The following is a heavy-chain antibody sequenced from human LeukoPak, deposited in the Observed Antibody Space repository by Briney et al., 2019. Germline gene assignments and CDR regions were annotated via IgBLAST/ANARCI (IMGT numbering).Heavy chain of an antibody. J-gene: IGHJ3*02. CDR2: ISSSSSYI. CDR3: VRVPELDFDWSDNGDAFDI. Sequence: GGSLRLSCAASGFTFTTHSMNWVRQAPGKGLEWVSYISSSSSYIYYVDSVRGRFTISRDNADNSLYLQMNSLRDEDTAVYYCVRVPELDFDWSDNGDAFDIWGQGTMVTVSS. CDR1: GFTFTTHS. D-gene: IGHD3-9*01. V-gene: IGHV3-21*01.